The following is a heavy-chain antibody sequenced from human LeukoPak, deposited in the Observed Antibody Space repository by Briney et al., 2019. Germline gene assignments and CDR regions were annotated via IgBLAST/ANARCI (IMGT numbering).Heavy chain of an antibody. CDR2: IYYSGST. CDR1: GGSISISSYY. Sequence: ETLSLTCTVSGGSISISSYYWGWIRQPPGKGLEWVGSIYYSGSTYYNPSLKSRVTISVDTSKNQFSLKLSSVTDADTAVYYCARHEIVVVPAAINYYYYGMDVWGQGTTVTVSS. J-gene: IGHJ6*02. CDR3: ARHEIVVVPAAINYYYYGMDV. D-gene: IGHD2-2*01. V-gene: IGHV4-39*01.